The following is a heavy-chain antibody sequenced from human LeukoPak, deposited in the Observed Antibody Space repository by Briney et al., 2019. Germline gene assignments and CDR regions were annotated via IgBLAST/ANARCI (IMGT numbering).Heavy chain of an antibody. J-gene: IGHJ6*03. CDR2: INPNSGGT. V-gene: IGHV1-2*02. CDR3: ARDSCSGGSCYISYYYMDV. CDR1: GYTFTGYY. Sequence: GASVKVSCKASGYTFTGYYMHWVRQAPGQGLEWMGWINPNSGGTNYAQKFQGRVTMTRDTSISTAYMELSRLRPDDTAVYYCARDSCSGGSCYISYYYMDVWGKGTTVTISS. D-gene: IGHD2-15*01.